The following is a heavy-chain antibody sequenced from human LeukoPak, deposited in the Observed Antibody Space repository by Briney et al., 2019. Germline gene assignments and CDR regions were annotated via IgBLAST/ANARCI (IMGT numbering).Heavy chain of an antibody. D-gene: IGHD2-2*01. CDR2: IWYDGSNA. J-gene: IGHJ4*02. V-gene: IGHV3-33*08. Sequence: GGSLRLSCAASGFTFSSYGMHWVRQAPGKGLEWVAVIWYDGSNAYYADSVKGRFTISRDNSKNTLYLQMHSLRAEDTAVYHCAREVDCSSMSCYRGPFDCWGQGTLVTVSS. CDR1: GFTFSSYG. CDR3: AREVDCSSMSCYRGPFDC.